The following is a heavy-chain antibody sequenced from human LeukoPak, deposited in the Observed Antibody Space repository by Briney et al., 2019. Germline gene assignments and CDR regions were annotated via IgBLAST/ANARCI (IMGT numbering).Heavy chain of an antibody. J-gene: IGHJ6*02. Sequence: GESLQISCKGSGYSFTSYWIGWVRQMPGKGLEWMGIIYPGDSDTRYSPSFQGQVTISADKSISTAYLQWSSLKASDTAMYYCASQEKIAVAGTDYYYYGMDVWGQGTTVTVSS. CDR3: ASQEKIAVAGTDYYYYGMDV. CDR1: GYSFTSYW. D-gene: IGHD6-19*01. V-gene: IGHV5-51*01. CDR2: IYPGDSDT.